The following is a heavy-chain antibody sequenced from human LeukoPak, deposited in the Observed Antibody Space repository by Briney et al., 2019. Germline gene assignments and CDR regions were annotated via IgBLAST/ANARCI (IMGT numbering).Heavy chain of an antibody. CDR1: GYTFTGYY. V-gene: IGHV1-2*04. Sequence: ASVKVSCKASGYTFTGYYMHWVRQAPGQGLEWMGWINPNSGGTNYAQKFQGWVTMTRDTSISTAYMELSRLGSDDTAVYYCARDLNDSSGYYFDYWGQGTLVTVSS. CDR2: INPNSGGT. J-gene: IGHJ4*02. D-gene: IGHD3-22*01. CDR3: ARDLNDSSGYYFDY.